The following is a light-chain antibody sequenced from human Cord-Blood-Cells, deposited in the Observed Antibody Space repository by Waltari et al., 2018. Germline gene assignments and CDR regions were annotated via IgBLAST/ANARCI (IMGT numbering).Light chain of an antibody. CDR3: QQSYSTPLT. V-gene: IGKV1-39*01. J-gene: IGKJ4*01. CDR2: AGS. Sequence: DIQMPQSPSSLSASVGARITITCRASQSISSYLKWYQQKPGKAPKLLIYAGSSVQSGVPARFSGSGSWTDFTLTISSLQPEDFATYYCQQSYSTPLTFGGGTKVEIK. CDR1: QSISSY.